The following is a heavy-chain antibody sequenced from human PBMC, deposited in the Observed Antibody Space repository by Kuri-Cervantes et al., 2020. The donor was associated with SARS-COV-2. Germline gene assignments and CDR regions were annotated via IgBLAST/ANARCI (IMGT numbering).Heavy chain of an antibody. J-gene: IGHJ4*02. CDR2: IYYSGST. Sequence: GSLRLSCTVSGGSISSHYWSWIRQPPGKGLEWIGYIYYSGSTYYNPSLKSRVTISVDTSKNQFSLKLSSVTAADTAVYYCARGGNSGSYSLDYWGQGTLVTVSS. V-gene: IGHV4-59*08. D-gene: IGHD1-26*01. CDR1: GGSISSHY. CDR3: ARGGNSGSYSLDY.